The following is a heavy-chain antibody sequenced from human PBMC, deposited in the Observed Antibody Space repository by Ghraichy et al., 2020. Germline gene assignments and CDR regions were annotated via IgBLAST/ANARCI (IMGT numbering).Heavy chain of an antibody. CDR3: ARTRGQWPPRGGAFDI. Sequence: ASVKVSCKASGYTFTSYGISWVRQAPGQGLEWMGWISAYNGNTNYAQKLQGRVTMTTDTSTSTAYMELRSLRSDDTAVYYCARTRGQWPPRGGAFDIWGQGTMVTVSS. J-gene: IGHJ3*02. CDR2: ISAYNGNT. V-gene: IGHV1-18*01. D-gene: IGHD6-19*01. CDR1: GYTFTSYG.